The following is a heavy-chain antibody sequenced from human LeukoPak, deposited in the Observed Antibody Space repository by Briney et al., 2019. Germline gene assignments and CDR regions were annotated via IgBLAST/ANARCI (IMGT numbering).Heavy chain of an antibody. CDR2: ISFDGGNK. CDR1: GFSFSSYG. Sequence: GGSLRLSCGASGFSFSSYGMHWVRQAPGKGLEWVAVISFDGGNKYYADSVKGRFTISRDNSKNTLCLQMSSLRPEDTAVYYCAKEHIVLVTAKYEYFQDWGQGTLVTVSS. J-gene: IGHJ1*01. CDR3: AKEHIVLVTAKYEYFQD. V-gene: IGHV3-30*18. D-gene: IGHD2-21*02.